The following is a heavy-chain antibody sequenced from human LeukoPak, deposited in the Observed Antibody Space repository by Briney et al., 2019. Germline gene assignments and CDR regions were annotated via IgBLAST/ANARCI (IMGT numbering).Heavy chain of an antibody. CDR2: ISGSGGST. Sequence: GGSLRLSCAASGFTFSSYAMSWVRQAPGKGLEWVSAISGSGGSTYYADSVKGRFTISRDNSKNTLYLQMNSLRAEDTAVFFRQKTAYDIGAARDAFDIWGQGTMVTVSS. J-gene: IGHJ3*02. D-gene: IGHD6-13*01. V-gene: IGHV3-23*01. CDR3: QKTAYDIGAARDAFDI. CDR1: GFTFSSYA.